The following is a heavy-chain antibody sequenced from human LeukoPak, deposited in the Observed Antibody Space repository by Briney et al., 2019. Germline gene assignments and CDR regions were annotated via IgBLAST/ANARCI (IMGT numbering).Heavy chain of an antibody. CDR2: MNPNSGNT. J-gene: IGHJ6*02. CDR3: ARGEATIPYYYYYYGMDV. CDR1: GYTFTSYD. Sequence: GSVKVSCKASGYTFTSYDINWVRQATGQGLEWMGWMNPNSGNTGYAQKFQGRVTMTRNTSISTAYMELSSLRSEDTAVYYCARGEATIPYYYYYYGMDVWGQGTTVTVSS. V-gene: IGHV1-8*01. D-gene: IGHD5-12*01.